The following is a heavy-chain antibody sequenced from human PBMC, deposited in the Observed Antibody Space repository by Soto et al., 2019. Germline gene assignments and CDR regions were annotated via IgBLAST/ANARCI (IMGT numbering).Heavy chain of an antibody. CDR3: ARELAVAGSPSSGLDV. CDR1: GDSISSYY. CDR2: VYFSGNI. V-gene: IGHV4-4*07. D-gene: IGHD6-19*01. J-gene: IGHJ6*02. Sequence: SETLSLTCTVSGDSISSYYWSWIRQPAGKGLEWIGRVYFSGNINYNPSLRSRVTMSVDTSKNQFSLRLTFVCAADTAMYFCARELAVAGSPSSGLDVWGQGTTVTVSS.